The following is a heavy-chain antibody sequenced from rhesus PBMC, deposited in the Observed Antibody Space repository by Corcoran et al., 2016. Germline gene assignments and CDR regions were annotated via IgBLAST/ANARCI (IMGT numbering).Heavy chain of an antibody. CDR1: GFTFGSYG. CDR2: INTGGGST. CDR3: ATGTRNAFDF. J-gene: IGHJ3*01. V-gene: IGHV3-8*01. Sequence: EVQLVESGGDLVQPGGSLRLSCAASGFTFGSYGMHWARQAPGKGLEWVSAINTGGGSTWYTDSVKVRFTISRENAKNTLYLQMDSLSAEDTAVYYCATGTRNAFDFWGQGLRVTVSS. D-gene: IGHD3-9*01.